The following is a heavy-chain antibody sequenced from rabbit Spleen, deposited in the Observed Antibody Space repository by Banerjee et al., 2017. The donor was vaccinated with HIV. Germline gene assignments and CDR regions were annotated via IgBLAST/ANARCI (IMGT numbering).Heavy chain of an antibody. D-gene: IGHD1-1*01. Sequence: QEQLVESGGGLVRPEGSLKLSCTASGFSFSNKAVMCWVRQAPGKGLQWIACINAVTGKAVYATWAKGRFPFSKTPSTTVTLQMTSLTAADTATYFCARDLDAVIGWNFSLWGPGTLVTVS. CDR3: ARDLDAVIGWNFSL. CDR1: GFSFSNKAV. V-gene: IGHV1S45*01. J-gene: IGHJ6*01. CDR2: INAVTGKA.